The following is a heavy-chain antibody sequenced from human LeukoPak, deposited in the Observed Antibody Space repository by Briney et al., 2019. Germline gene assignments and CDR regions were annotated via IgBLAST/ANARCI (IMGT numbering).Heavy chain of an antibody. D-gene: IGHD2-21*02. CDR2: IIPIFGTA. J-gene: IGHJ4*02. CDR3: ATELAYCGGDCYSGFDY. V-gene: IGHV1-69*05. Sequence: SVKVSCKASGGTFSSYAISWVRQAPGQGLEWMGGIIPIFGTANYAQKFQGRVTITTDESTSTAYMELSSLRSEDTAVYSCATELAYCGGDCYSGFDYWGQGTLVTVSS. CDR1: GGTFSSYA.